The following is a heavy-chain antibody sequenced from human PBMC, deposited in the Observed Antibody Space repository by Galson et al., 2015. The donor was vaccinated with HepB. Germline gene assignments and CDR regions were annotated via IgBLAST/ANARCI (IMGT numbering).Heavy chain of an antibody. J-gene: IGHJ6*02. V-gene: IGHV1-69*13. CDR2: IIPIFGTA. D-gene: IGHD3-9*01. CDR1: GGTFSSYA. CDR3: ARGVYFDWLGSVSGPHYYYGMDV. Sequence: SVTVSCKASGGTFSSYAISWVRQAPGQGLEWMGGIIPIFGTANYAQKFQGRVTITADESTSTAYMELSSLRSEDTAVYYCARGVYFDWLGSVSGPHYYYGMDVWGQGTTVTVSS.